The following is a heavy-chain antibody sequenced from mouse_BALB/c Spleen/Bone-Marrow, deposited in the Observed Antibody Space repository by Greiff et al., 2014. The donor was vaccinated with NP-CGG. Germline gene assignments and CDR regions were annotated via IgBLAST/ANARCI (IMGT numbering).Heavy chain of an antibody. V-gene: IGHV1-9*01. CDR2: ILPGSGST. J-gene: IGHJ3*01. CDR3: ARNYGNYVWFAN. D-gene: IGHD2-1*01. Sequence: VMLVESGAELMKPGASVKISCKATGYTFSRYWIEWVKQRPGHGLEWIGEILPGSGSTNYNEKFKGKATFTADTSSNTAYMQLSSLTSEDSAVYYCARNYGNYVWFANWGQGTLVTVSA. CDR1: GYTFSRYW.